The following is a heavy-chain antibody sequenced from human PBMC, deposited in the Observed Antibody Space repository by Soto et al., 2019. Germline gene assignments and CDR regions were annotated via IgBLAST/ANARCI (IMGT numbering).Heavy chain of an antibody. CDR2: INAGNGNT. CDR3: ARGERITIFGVVIHKNDAFDI. D-gene: IGHD3-3*01. Sequence: ASVKVSCKASGYTFTSYAMHWVRQAPGQRLEWMGWINAGNGNTKYSQKFQGRVTITRDTSASTAYMELSSLRSEDTAVYYCARGERITIFGVVIHKNDAFDIWGQGTMVTVSS. CDR1: GYTFTSYA. J-gene: IGHJ3*02. V-gene: IGHV1-3*01.